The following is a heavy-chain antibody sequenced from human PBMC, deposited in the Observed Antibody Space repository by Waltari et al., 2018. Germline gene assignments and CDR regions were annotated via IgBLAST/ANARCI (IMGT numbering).Heavy chain of an antibody. V-gene: IGHV4-31*03. J-gene: IGHJ5*02. CDR1: GGSIISGGYY. D-gene: IGHD3-10*01. Sequence: QVQLQESGPGLVKPSQTLSLTYTVSGGSIISGGYYWSWIRKHPGKGLEWIGYIYYSGSTYYNPSLKSRVTISVDTSKNQFSLKLSSVTAADTAVYYCARSYLPNYYGSGSYYNFRWFDPWGQGTLVTVSS. CDR3: ARSYLPNYYGSGSYYNFRWFDP. CDR2: IYYSGST.